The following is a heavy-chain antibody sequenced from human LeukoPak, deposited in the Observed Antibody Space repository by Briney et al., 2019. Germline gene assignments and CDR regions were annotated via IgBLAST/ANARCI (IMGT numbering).Heavy chain of an antibody. V-gene: IGHV3-30-3*01. CDR1: GFTFSSYA. CDR2: ISYDGSNK. J-gene: IGHJ4*02. CDR3: ARDLNSYGSTGGDY. D-gene: IGHD5-18*01. Sequence: PGRSLRLSCAASGFTFSSYAMHWVRQAPGKGLDWVAVISYDGSNKYYADSVKGRFTISRDNSKNTLYLQMNSLRAEDTAVYYWARDLNSYGSTGGDYWGQGTLVTVSS.